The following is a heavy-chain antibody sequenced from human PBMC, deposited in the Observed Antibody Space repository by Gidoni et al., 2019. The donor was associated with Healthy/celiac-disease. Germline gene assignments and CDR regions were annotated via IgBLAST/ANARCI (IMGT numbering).Heavy chain of an antibody. J-gene: IGHJ4*02. CDR1: GFTFSSYA. V-gene: IGHV3-23*01. D-gene: IGHD3-9*01. Sequence: EVQLLESGGGLVQPGGSLRLSCAASGFTFSSYAMSWVRQAPGKGLGWVSGISGSGGSTYYADSVKGRFTISRDNSKNTLYLQMNSLRAEDTAVYYCAKMYDILTGYFDYWGQGTLVTVSS. CDR2: ISGSGGST. CDR3: AKMYDILTGYFDY.